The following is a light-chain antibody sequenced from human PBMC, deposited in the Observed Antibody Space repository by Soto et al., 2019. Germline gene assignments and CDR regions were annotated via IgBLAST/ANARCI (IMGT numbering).Light chain of an antibody. CDR2: EGS. J-gene: IGLJ7*01. Sequence: QSALTQPASVSGSPGQSITISCTGTSSDVGTYNFVSWYQHHPGKAPKLMIYEGSKRPSGVSNRFSGSKSGNTASLTISGLQAEDEADFYCCSYAGSSTYVFGPGTQLTVL. CDR3: CSYAGSSTYV. V-gene: IGLV2-23*01. CDR1: SSDVGTYNF.